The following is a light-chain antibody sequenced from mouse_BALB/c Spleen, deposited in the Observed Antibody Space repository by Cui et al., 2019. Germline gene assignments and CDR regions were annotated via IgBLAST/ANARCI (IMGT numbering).Light chain of an antibody. Sequence: QIVLTNSPALMSASPGEKVTMTCSASSSVSYMYWYQQKPRSSPKPWIYLTSNLASGVPPRFSGSGSGTSYSLTISSMEAEDAATYYCQQWSSNPRTFGGGTKLEIK. CDR2: LTS. J-gene: IGKJ2*01. CDR1: SSVSY. V-gene: IGKV4-68*01. CDR3: QQWSSNPRT.